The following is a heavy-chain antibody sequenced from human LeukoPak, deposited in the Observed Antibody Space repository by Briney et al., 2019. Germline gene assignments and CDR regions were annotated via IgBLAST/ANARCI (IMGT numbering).Heavy chain of an antibody. J-gene: IGHJ4*02. Sequence: GGSLRLSCAASGFTFSNYAMNWVRQAPGKGLEWVANIKQDGGEKYYVDSVKGRFTISRDNAKNSLYLQMNSLRPEDTAVYYCAGRGDGNLYYFDHWGQGTLVTASS. V-gene: IGHV3-7*01. D-gene: IGHD5-24*01. CDR2: IKQDGGEK. CDR1: GFTFSNYA. CDR3: AGRGDGNLYYFDH.